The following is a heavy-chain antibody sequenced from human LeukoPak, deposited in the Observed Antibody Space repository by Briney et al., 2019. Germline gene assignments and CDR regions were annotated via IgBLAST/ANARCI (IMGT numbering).Heavy chain of an antibody. Sequence: PSETLSLTCSVSGGSINSDYWNWIRQPPGKGLEWIGYMYHYGGTNYNPSLKSRVTISIDKPKKQFSLKLISVTAADTPIYYCARVGGMTTVNNAAFDIWGQGTMVTVSS. CDR1: GGSINSDY. J-gene: IGHJ3*02. CDR3: ARVGGMTTVNNAAFDI. V-gene: IGHV4-59*12. D-gene: IGHD4-4*01. CDR2: MYHYGGT.